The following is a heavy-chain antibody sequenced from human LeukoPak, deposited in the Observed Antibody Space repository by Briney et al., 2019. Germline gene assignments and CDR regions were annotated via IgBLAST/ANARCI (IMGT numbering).Heavy chain of an antibody. J-gene: IGHJ5*02. CDR1: GGSISSGFYS. V-gene: IGHV4-39*01. CDR2: IYETGST. CDR3: ARHPTGFPNWFDP. D-gene: IGHD3-10*01. Sequence: SETLSLTCSVSGGSISSGFYSWGWSRQPPGRGLECIRSIYETGSTYNPSLKRRVTISVDTSKNQLSLTLSSVTAADTAVYFCARHPTGFPNWFDPWGQGTLVTVSS.